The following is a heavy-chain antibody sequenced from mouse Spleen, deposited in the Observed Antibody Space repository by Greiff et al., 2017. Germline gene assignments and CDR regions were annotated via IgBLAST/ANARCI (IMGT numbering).Heavy chain of an antibody. J-gene: IGHJ3*01. CDR1: GYTFTSYW. Sequence: QVQLQQPGAELVKPGASVKLSCKASGYTFTSYWMHWVKQRPIQGLEWIGNIDPSDSETHYNQKFKDKATLTVDKSSSTAYMQLSSLTSEDSAVYYCAREGGNLAWFAYWGQGTLVTVSA. V-gene: IGHV1-52*01. CDR2: IDPSDSET. D-gene: IGHD2-1*01. CDR3: AREGGNLAWFAY.